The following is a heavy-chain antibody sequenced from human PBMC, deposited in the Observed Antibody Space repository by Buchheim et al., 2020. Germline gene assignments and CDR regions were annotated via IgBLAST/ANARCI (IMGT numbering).Heavy chain of an antibody. CDR2: LSYDGSSK. D-gene: IGHD2-2*01. CDR3: ARVNGCSSAKCDNCYWYFDL. J-gene: IGHJ2*01. V-gene: IGHV3-30-3*01. Sequence: QVQLVESGGGVVQPGRSLRLSCAASGFTFSSYSMHWVRQAPGKGLEWVAVLSYDGSSKYYADSVKGRFTISRDNSKNTVRLQMDRLRAEDTAVYYCARVNGCSSAKCDNCYWYFDLWGRGAL. CDR1: GFTFSSYS.